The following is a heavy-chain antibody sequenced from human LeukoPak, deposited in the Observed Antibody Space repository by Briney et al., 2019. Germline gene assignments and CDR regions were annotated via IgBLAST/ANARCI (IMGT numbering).Heavy chain of an antibody. V-gene: IGHV4-59*01. D-gene: IGHD6-19*01. J-gene: IGHJ4*02. CDR1: VGSFSRYD. CDR2: IHYSGSI. Sequence: PSETLSLTCTVSVGSFSRYDWSWMRQPPGQGLEWIGFIHYSGSINYNPSLKSRVTISADTSKNQFSLKLSAVTAADTAVHFCARGTYRIGWYSDHWGQGTLVTVSS. CDR3: ARGTYRIGWYSDH.